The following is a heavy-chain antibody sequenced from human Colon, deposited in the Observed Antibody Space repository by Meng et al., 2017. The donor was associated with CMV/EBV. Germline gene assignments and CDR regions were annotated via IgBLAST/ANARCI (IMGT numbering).Heavy chain of an antibody. CDR2: ISSDGSIK. CDR3: ARERQGSRQTFDY. V-gene: IGHV3-30-3*01. J-gene: IGHJ4*02. CDR1: GFTFNSYS. Sequence: QWQLVGSGGGVVQPGRSLRLSCAASGFTFNSYSIHWVRQAPGKGLEWVAVISSDGSIKYYTDSVKGRFTISRDNSKNTLYLQMNSLRTEDTSVYYCARERQGSRQTFDYWGQGTLVTVSS.